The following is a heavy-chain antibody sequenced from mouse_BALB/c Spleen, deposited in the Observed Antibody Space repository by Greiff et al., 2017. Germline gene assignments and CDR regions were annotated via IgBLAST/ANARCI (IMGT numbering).Heavy chain of an antibody. J-gene: IGHJ4*01. CDR1: GYTFTDYV. CDR3: AYGNYVDYAMDY. D-gene: IGHD2-1*01. Sequence: VKLMESGPELVKPGASVKMSCKASGYTFTDYVISWVKQRTGQGLEWIGEIYPGSGSTYYNEKFKGQATLTADKSSNTAYMQLSSLTSEDSAVYFCAYGNYVDYAMDYWGQGTSVTVSS. V-gene: IGHV1-77*01. CDR2: IYPGSGST.